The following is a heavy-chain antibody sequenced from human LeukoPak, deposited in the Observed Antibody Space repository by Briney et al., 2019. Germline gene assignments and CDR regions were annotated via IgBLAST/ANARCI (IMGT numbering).Heavy chain of an antibody. CDR3: ARDPGGLNYFDY. J-gene: IGHJ4*02. D-gene: IGHD3-16*01. Sequence: ASVYLSCKSSGGTFSICAISLVRQPPGQGLEWMGGIIPIFGTANYAQKFQGRVTITTDESTSTAYMVLSSMRSEDTAVYYCARDPGGLNYFDYWGQGTLVTVSS. V-gene: IGHV1-69*05. CDR2: IIPIFGTA. CDR1: GGTFSICA.